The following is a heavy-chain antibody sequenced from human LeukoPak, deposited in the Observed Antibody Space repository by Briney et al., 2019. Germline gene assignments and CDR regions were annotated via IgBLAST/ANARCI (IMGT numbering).Heavy chain of an antibody. D-gene: IGHD2-2*01. Sequence: GGSLRLSCTASGFTFSSDGMHWVRQAPGKGLEWVAFIRYDGSNKYYADSVKGRFTISRDNSKNTLYLQMNSLRAEDTAVYYCANLGYQLLTYYFDYWGQGTLVTVSS. CDR2: IRYDGSNK. CDR3: ANLGYQLLTYYFDY. CDR1: GFTFSSDG. V-gene: IGHV3-30*02. J-gene: IGHJ4*02.